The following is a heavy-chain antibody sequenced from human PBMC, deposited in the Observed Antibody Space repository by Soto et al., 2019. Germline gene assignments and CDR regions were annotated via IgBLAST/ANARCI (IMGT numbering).Heavy chain of an antibody. Sequence: SETLSLTCAVYGGSFSGYYWSWIRQPPGKGLEWIGEINHSGSTNYNPSLKSRVTISVDTSKNQFSLKLSSVTAADTAVYYCARERAAGGWNGYYYYGMDVWGQGTTVTVSS. J-gene: IGHJ6*02. D-gene: IGHD1-1*01. CDR2: INHSGST. CDR3: ARERAAGGWNGYYYYGMDV. CDR1: GGSFSGYY. V-gene: IGHV4-34*01.